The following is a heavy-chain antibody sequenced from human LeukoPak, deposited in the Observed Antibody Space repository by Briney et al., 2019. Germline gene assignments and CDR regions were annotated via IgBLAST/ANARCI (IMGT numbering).Heavy chain of an antibody. Sequence: GGSLRLSCAASGFTFISYWMNWVRQAPGKGLEWVANIKHDGSEKYYVDSVKGRFTISRDNAKNSLYLQMNGLRAEDTAVYYCARILTVGATYDYWGQGTLVTVSS. CDR2: IKHDGSEK. V-gene: IGHV3-7*01. D-gene: IGHD1-26*01. CDR1: GFTFISYW. CDR3: ARILTVGATYDY. J-gene: IGHJ4*02.